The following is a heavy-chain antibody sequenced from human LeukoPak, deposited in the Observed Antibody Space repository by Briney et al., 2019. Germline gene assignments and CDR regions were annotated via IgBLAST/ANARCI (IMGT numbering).Heavy chain of an antibody. CDR3: ARVKRYYDSSGYYLAFFDY. J-gene: IGHJ4*02. D-gene: IGHD3-22*01. V-gene: IGHV3-21*01. CDR2: ISSSSSYI. Sequence: GGSLRLSCAASGFTFSSYSTNWVRQAPGKGLEWVSSISSSSSYIYYADSVKGRFTISRDNAKNSLYLQMNSLRAEDTAVYYCARVKRYYDSSGYYLAFFDYWGQGTLVTVSS. CDR1: GFTFSSYS.